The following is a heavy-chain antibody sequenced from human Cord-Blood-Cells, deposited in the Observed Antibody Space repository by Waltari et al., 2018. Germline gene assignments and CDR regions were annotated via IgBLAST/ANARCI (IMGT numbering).Heavy chain of an antibody. CDR3: GKDRNASGCSCPFDH. CDR2: ISGSGGST. V-gene: IGHV3-23*01. CDR1: GFCFRCYP. D-gene: IGHD2-15*01. J-gene: IGHJ4*01. Sequence: EVQLLEAGAGLVQRRVSLIRSCAAYGFCFRCYPMSWVRQAPGKGLEWVAAISGSGGSTYYADFVKGLFTISRDNSKNMLYMQMNSPSADDTVVYYCGKDRNASGCSCPFDHWGHGTLVTVSS.